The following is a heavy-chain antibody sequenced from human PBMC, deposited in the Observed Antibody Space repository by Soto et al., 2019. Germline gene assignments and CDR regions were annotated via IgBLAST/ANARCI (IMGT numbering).Heavy chain of an antibody. CDR2: IIPIVGIA. Sequence: QVQLVQSGAEVKKPGSSVKVSCKASGGTFSSYTISWVRQAPGQGLEWMGRIIPIVGIANYAQKFQDRVTIIADKSTSTVYMELSSLTSEDTGVYYCARDLHGDSIPDYWGQGTQVTVSS. CDR1: GGTFSSYT. J-gene: IGHJ4*02. CDR3: ARDLHGDSIPDY. D-gene: IGHD4-17*01. V-gene: IGHV1-69*08.